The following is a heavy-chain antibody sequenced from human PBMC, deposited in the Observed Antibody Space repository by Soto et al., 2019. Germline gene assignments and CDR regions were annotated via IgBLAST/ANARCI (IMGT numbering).Heavy chain of an antibody. CDR1: GGSISSGGYY. V-gene: IGHV4-31*03. CDR2: IYYSGST. J-gene: IGHJ4*02. D-gene: IGHD2-21*01. CDR3: AREYGERNFDY. Sequence: QVQLQESGPGLVKPSQTLSLTCTVSGGSISSGGYYWSWIRQPPGKGLEWIGYIYYSGSTYYNPSLKSRVTISVDTSKNQFALELSSVTAADTAVYYGAREYGERNFDYWGQGTLVTVSS.